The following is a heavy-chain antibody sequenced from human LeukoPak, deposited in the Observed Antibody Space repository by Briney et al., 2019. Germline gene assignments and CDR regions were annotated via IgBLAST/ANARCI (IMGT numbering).Heavy chain of an antibody. D-gene: IGHD4-17*01. J-gene: IGHJ4*02. CDR3: VSDVASAVTWD. V-gene: IGHV3-7*05. Sequence: PGGSLRLSCAASGFTFSHYWMIWVRKAPGKGLEWVANIKEDGNPKYYVDSVKGRFTVSRDNAKNSLYLQMNSLRADDTAVYYCVSDVASAVTWDWGQGTLVTVSS. CDR2: IKEDGNPK. CDR1: GFTFSHYW.